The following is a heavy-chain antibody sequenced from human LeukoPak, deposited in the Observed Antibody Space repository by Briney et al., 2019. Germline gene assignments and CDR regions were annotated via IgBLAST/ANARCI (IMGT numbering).Heavy chain of an antibody. D-gene: IGHD3-10*01. CDR3: AKGLGFISGSRHWGIDY. V-gene: IGHV3-23*01. CDR2: ISGSGGST. J-gene: IGHJ4*02. CDR1: GFTFSSYA. Sequence: GGSLRLSCAASGFTFSSYAMSWVRQAPGKGLERVSAISGSGGSTYYADSVKGRFTISRDNSKNTLYLQMNSLRAEDTAVYYCAKGLGFISGSRHWGIDYWGQGTLVTVSS.